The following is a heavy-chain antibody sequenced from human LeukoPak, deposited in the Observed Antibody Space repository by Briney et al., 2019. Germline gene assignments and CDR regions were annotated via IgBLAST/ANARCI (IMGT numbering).Heavy chain of an antibody. Sequence: PSETLSLTCAVSGGSISSGGYSWSWIRQPPGKVLEWIGYIYHSGSTYYNPSLKSRVTISVDRSKNQFSLKLSSVTAADTAVYYCARASNWNYGYYYGMDVWGQGTTVTVSS. V-gene: IGHV4-30-2*01. CDR3: ARASNWNYGYYYGMDV. J-gene: IGHJ6*02. CDR1: GGSISSGGYS. D-gene: IGHD1-7*01. CDR2: IYHSGST.